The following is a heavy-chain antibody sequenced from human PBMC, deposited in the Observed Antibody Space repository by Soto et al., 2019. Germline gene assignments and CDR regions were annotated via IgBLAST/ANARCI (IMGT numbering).Heavy chain of an antibody. V-gene: IGHV3-15*07. CDR2: IKSKTDGGTT. CDR1: GFTFSNAW. CDR3: TTKMVEVLHYYYYYGMDV. J-gene: IGHJ6*02. Sequence: PGGSLRLSCAASGFTFSNAWMNWVRQAPGKGLEWVGRIKSKTDGGTTDYAAPVKGRFTISRDDSKNTLYLQMNSLKTEDTAVYYCTTKMVEVLHYYYYYGMDVWGQGTTVTVSS. D-gene: IGHD3-10*01.